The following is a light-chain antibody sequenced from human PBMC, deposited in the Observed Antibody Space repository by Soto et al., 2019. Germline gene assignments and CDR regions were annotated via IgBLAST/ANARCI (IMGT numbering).Light chain of an antibody. V-gene: IGLV2-23*01. CDR1: RSDVGSYNV. J-gene: IGLJ3*02. CDR2: EGS. CDR3: CSYAGSSTWV. Sequence: QSALTQPASVSGSPGQSITISCTGTRSDVGSYNVVSWYQQHPGKAPKVMIYEGSKRPSGVSKRFSGSKTGNTASLTISGLQAEDEADYYCCSYAGSSTWVIGGGTKVTVL.